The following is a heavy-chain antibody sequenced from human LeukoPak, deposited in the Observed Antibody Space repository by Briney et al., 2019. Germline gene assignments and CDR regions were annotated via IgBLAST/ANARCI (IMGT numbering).Heavy chain of an antibody. CDR2: IYDSGST. CDR3: ASLTTAEAFDI. Sequence: SETLSLTCTVSGGSISIYYWSWIRQPPGKGLEWIGYIYDSGSTNYNPSLESRVTISVDTSKNQFSLKLSSVTAADTAVYYCASLTTAEAFDIWGQGTMVTVSS. CDR1: GGSISIYY. V-gene: IGHV4-59*01. D-gene: IGHD3-22*01. J-gene: IGHJ3*02.